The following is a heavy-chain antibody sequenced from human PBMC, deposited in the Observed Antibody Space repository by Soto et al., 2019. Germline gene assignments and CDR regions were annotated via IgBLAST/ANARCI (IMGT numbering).Heavy chain of an antibody. CDR1: GFTFSNYD. J-gene: IGHJ4*02. V-gene: IGHV3-30*18. Sequence: QVQLVDSGGGVVQPGRSLRLSCAASGFTFSNYDMHWVRQAPGKGLEWVAIISNDGTNKDYADSVKGRFTISRDNSKNTLYLQMNSLRNEDTALYYCAKDKGITAQKHDFDYWGQGTLVTVSS. CDR3: AKDKGITAQKHDFDY. CDR2: ISNDGTNK. D-gene: IGHD6-13*01.